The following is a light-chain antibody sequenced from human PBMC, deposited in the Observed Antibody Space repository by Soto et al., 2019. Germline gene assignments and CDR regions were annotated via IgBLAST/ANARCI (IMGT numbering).Light chain of an antibody. Sequence: QSVLTQPASVSGSPGQSITISCTGTSSDVGGYNYVSWYQQHPGKAPKLMIYDVRNRPSGVPNRFSGSKSGNTASLTISGLQAKDEADYYCSSYSSSGTLNYVFXTGTKVTVL. V-gene: IGLV2-14*01. CDR2: DVR. J-gene: IGLJ1*01. CDR3: SSYSSSGTLNYV. CDR1: SSDVGGYNY.